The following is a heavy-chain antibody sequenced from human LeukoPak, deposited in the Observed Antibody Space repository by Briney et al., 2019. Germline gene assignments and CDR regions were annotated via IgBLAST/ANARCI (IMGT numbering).Heavy chain of an antibody. CDR3: ARDVEGSSSWFDP. V-gene: IGHV1-2*02. J-gene: IGHJ5*02. Sequence: ASVKVSCKASGYTFTGYYMHWVRQAPGQGLEWMGWINPNSGGTNYAQKFQGRVTMTRDTSISTAYMELSRLRSDDTAVYYCARDVEGSSSWFDPWGQGTLVTVSS. D-gene: IGHD6-6*01. CDR1: GYTFTGYY. CDR2: INPNSGGT.